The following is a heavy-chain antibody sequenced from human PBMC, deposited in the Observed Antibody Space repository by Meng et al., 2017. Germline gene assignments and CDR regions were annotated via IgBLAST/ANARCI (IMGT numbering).Heavy chain of an antibody. CDR2: IYYSGST. J-gene: IGHJ5*02. V-gene: IGHV4-31*03. CDR1: GGSISSGGYY. D-gene: IGHD5-12*01. CDR3: ASKGGLSTYNWFDP. Sequence: QGQLQESGPGLVKPSQTPSLTCTVSGGSISSGGYYWSWIRQHPGKGLEWIGYIYYSGSTYYNPSLKSRVTISVDTSKNQFSLKLSSVTAADTAVYYCASKGGLSTYNWFDPWGQGTLVTVSS.